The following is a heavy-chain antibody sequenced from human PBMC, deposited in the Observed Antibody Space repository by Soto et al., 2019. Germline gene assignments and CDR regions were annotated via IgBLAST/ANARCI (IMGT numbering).Heavy chain of an antibody. Sequence: GASVKVSCKASGGTFSSYAISWVRQAPGQGLEWMGGIIPIFGTANYAQKFQGRVTITADESTSTAYMELSSLRSEDTAVYYCARKFGELSAYYYYGMDVWGQGTTVTVS. V-gene: IGHV1-69*13. CDR1: GGTFSSYA. D-gene: IGHD3-10*01. J-gene: IGHJ6*02. CDR3: ARKFGELSAYYYYGMDV. CDR2: IIPIFGTA.